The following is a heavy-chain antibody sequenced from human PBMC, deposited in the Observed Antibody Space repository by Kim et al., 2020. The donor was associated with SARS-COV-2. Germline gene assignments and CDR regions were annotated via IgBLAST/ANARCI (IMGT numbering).Heavy chain of an antibody. D-gene: IGHD3-16*01. CDR3: ASSRWGIHVWFDP. J-gene: IGHJ5*02. V-gene: IGHV3-48*02. Sequence: YADSVKGRFTISRENAKNSLYLQMNSLRDEDTAVYYCASSRWGIHVWFDPWGQGTLVTVSS.